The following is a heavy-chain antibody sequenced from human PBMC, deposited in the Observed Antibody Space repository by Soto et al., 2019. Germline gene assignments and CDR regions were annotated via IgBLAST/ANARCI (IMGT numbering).Heavy chain of an antibody. Sequence: PSETLSLTCAVYGGFVTSFSYYWSWIRQPPGKGLEWIGEMSHSGGTHFNPSLKSRVTISVDTSKNQFTLKMSSVTAADTALYYCARVERGTATTVVDAFDIWGPGTMVTVSS. D-gene: IGHD1-1*01. CDR3: ARVERGTATTVVDAFDI. V-gene: IGHV4-34*01. J-gene: IGHJ3*02. CDR2: MSHSGGT. CDR1: GGFVTSFSYY.